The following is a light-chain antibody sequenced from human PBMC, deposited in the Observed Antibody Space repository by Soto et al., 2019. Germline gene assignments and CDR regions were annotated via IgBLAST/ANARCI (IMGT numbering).Light chain of an antibody. V-gene: IGKV3-20*01. CDR2: GAS. Sequence: EIVLTQSPGTLSLSPGERATLSCRASQSVTNYFLAWYQQKPGQAPRLLIYGASTRATGIPERFSGSGSGTDFTLTISRLEPEDFAIYHCQQYGDSPWTFGQGTKVEIK. CDR1: QSVTNYF. CDR3: QQYGDSPWT. J-gene: IGKJ1*01.